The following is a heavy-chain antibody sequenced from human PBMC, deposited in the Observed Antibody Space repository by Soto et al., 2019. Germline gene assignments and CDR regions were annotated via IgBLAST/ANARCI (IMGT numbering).Heavy chain of an antibody. CDR3: VRVWRDRLYTWFDP. D-gene: IGHD2-21*01. CDR2: IYYSGST. CDR1: GGSISSGDYY. Sequence: QVQLQESGPGLVKPSQTLSLTCTVSGGSISSGDYYWSWIRQPPGKGLEWIGNIYYSGSTYYNPSLTSRVTISVDTSKNQFALKLSSVTAADTAVYYCVRVWRDRLYTWFDPWGQGTLVTVSS. J-gene: IGHJ5*02. V-gene: IGHV4-30-4*01.